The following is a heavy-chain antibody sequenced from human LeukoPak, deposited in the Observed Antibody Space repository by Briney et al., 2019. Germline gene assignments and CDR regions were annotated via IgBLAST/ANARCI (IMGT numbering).Heavy chain of an antibody. V-gene: IGHV4-30-4*01. D-gene: IGHD3-9*01. Sequence: SETLSLTCTVSGGSISSGDYYWSWIRQPPGKGLEWIGYIYYSGSTYYNPSLKSRVTISVDTSKNQFSLRLSSVTAADTAVYYCARAGNGILTGYFQNWYFDLWGRGTLVTVSS. CDR1: GGSISSGDYY. CDR3: ARAGNGILTGYFQNWYFDL. J-gene: IGHJ2*01. CDR2: IYYSGST.